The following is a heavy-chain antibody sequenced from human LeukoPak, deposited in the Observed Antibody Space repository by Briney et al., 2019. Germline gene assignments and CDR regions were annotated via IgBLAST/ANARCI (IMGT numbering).Heavy chain of an antibody. CDR1: GFTFSSYG. V-gene: IGHV3-30*18. J-gene: IGHJ6*03. CDR2: ISYDGSNK. Sequence: GGSLRLSCAASGFTFSSYGMHWVRQAPGRGLEWVAVISYDGSNKYYADSVKGRFTISRDNSKNTLYLQMNSLRAEDTAVYYCAKDLRDYYYYYMDVWGKGTTVTVSS. CDR3: AKDLRDYYYYYMDV.